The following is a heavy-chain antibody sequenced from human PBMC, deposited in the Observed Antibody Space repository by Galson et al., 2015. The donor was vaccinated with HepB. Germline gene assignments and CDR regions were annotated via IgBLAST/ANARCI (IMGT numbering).Heavy chain of an antibody. Sequence: SVKVSCKASGGTFSSYAISWVRQAPGQGLEWMGGIIPIFGTANYAQKFQGRVTITADESTGTAYMELSSLRSEDTAVYYCARDLVSSVGAMLFDYWGQGTLVTVSS. CDR3: ARDLVSSVGAMLFDY. D-gene: IGHD3-16*01. V-gene: IGHV1-69*13. J-gene: IGHJ4*02. CDR1: GGTFSSYA. CDR2: IIPIFGTA.